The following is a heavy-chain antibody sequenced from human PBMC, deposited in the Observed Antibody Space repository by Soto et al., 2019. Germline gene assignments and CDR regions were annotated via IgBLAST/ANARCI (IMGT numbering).Heavy chain of an antibody. V-gene: IGHV1-18*01. CDR3: ARDEANGLNDAFDI. Sequence: GASVKVSCKASGYTFTSYGISWVRQAPGQGLEWMGWISAYNGNTNYAQKLQGRVTMTTDTSTSTAYMELSSLRSEDTAVYYCARDEANGLNDAFDIWGQGTMVTVSS. D-gene: IGHD2-8*01. CDR2: ISAYNGNT. J-gene: IGHJ3*02. CDR1: GYTFTSYG.